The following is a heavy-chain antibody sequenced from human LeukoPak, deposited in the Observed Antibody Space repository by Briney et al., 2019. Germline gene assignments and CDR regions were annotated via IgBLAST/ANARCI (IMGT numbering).Heavy chain of an antibody. CDR1: GFTFSSYA. J-gene: IGHJ4*02. V-gene: IGHV3-30*04. CDR3: ARDFLCGGDCYSADY. Sequence: GGSLRLSCAASGFTFSSYAMNWVRQAPGKGLEWVAVISYDGSNKYYADSVKGRFTISRDNSKNTLYLQMNSLRAEDTAVYYCARDFLCGGDCYSADYWGQGTLVTVSS. CDR2: ISYDGSNK. D-gene: IGHD2-21*02.